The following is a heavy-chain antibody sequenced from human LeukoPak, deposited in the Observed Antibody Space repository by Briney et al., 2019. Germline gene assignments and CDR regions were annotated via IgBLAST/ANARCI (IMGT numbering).Heavy chain of an antibody. J-gene: IGHJ4*02. CDR3: ARDGGLYSVVRGADYNYFDY. D-gene: IGHD3-10*01. CDR2: ISSSSSYI. V-gene: IGHV3-21*01. CDR1: GFTFSSYS. Sequence: KPGGSLRLSCAASGFTFSSYSMNWVRQAPGKGLEWVSSISSSSSYIYYADSVKGRFTISRDNAKNSLYLQMNSLRAEDTAVYYCARDGGLYSVVRGADYNYFDYWGQGTPVTVSS.